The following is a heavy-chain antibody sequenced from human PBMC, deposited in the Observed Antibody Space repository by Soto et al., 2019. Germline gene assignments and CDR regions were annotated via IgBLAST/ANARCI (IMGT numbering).Heavy chain of an antibody. CDR3: ARLPCTLSLQMPDFV. V-gene: IGHV1-69*06. CDR1: GDTFGTYA. CDR2: IIPVFDKP. J-gene: IGHJ4*02. Sequence: QVQLVQSGAELKKPGSSVKVSCTASGDTFGTYAISWVRQAPGQGLEWMGAIIPVFDKPHYAQKFQCRVKISADTSTDTAFLQLSSLRSNDTAAYYYARLPCTLSLQMPDFVWGQGTLLSVTS. D-gene: IGHD3-3*01.